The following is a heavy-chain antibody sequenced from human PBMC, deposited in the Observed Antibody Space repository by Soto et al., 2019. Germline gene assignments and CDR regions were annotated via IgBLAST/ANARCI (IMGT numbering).Heavy chain of an antibody. CDR3: ARGGDGYNQAYKYYFDY. Sequence: QVQLVQSGAEVRKPGSSVRVSCKASGGSFNRHTISWVRQAPGQGLEWMGGIIPIFGTANHAQKFQGRVTIIADKSTNTAYMELNSLRSEDTAVYYCARGGDGYNQAYKYYFDYWGQGTLVTASS. J-gene: IGHJ4*02. V-gene: IGHV1-69*06. D-gene: IGHD5-12*01. CDR2: IIPIFGTA. CDR1: GGSFNRHT.